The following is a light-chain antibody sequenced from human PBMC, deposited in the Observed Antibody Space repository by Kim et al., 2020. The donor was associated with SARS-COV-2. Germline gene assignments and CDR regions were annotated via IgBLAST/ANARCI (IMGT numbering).Light chain of an antibody. J-gene: IGLJ3*02. Sequence: QSALTQPPSASGSPGQSVAISCTGTSADIGGYDFVSWYQQYPGKAPKLLIYEVTKRTSGVPDRFSGSKSGNTASLTITGLQAGDEAEYYCCSYDDTKQLLFGGGTQLTVL. CDR3: CSYDDTKQLL. CDR2: EVT. V-gene: IGLV2-8*01. CDR1: SADIGGYDF.